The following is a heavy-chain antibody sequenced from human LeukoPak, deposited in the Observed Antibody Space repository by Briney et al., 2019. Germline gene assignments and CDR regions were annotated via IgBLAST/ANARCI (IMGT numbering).Heavy chain of an antibody. Sequence: PGGSLRLSCAASGFTFSHYAISWVRQAPGKGLEWVSGIVGSADSTFYTDSVRGRFTISRDNSKNTVYLQMNSLRAEDTAVYYCAKHLVYCGGGGCYPFDPWGQGTLVTVSS. CDR3: AKHLVYCGGGGCYPFDP. D-gene: IGHD2-15*01. CDR2: IVGSADST. V-gene: IGHV3-23*01. J-gene: IGHJ5*02. CDR1: GFTFSHYA.